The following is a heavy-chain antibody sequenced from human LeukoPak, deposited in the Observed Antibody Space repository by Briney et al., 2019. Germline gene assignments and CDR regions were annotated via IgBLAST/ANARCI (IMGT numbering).Heavy chain of an antibody. Sequence: PGGSLRLSCAASGFTFSSYTMHWVRQAPGKGLEWVAVISYDGSNKYYADSVKGRFTISRDNSKNTLYLQMNSLRAEDTAVYSCARDSKQWLGQDAFDTWGQGTMLTVSS. D-gene: IGHD6-19*01. CDR2: ISYDGSNK. J-gene: IGHJ3*02. CDR1: GFTFSSYT. V-gene: IGHV3-30*04. CDR3: ARDSKQWLGQDAFDT.